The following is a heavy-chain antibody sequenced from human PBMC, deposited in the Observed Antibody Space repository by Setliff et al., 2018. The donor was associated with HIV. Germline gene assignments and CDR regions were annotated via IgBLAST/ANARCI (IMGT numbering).Heavy chain of an antibody. Sequence: TSETLSLTCGVSGDSITGSFYWAWIRQPPGKGLEWIANIYPSGSIRPSGTSNYNPSLKGRVTISLDMSKNQFSLKVNSVTAADTAIYYCARGGPAVAYAVDVLGQGPTVTV. D-gene: IGHD5-12*01. CDR1: GDSITGSFY. CDR3: ARGGPAVAYAVDV. J-gene: IGHJ6*02. V-gene: IGHV4-38-2*01. CDR2: IYPSGSIRPSGTS.